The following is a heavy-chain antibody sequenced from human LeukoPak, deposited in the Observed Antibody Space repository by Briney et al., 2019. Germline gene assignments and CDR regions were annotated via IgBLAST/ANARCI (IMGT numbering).Heavy chain of an antibody. CDR3: AREDYYDSSGYYYED. J-gene: IGHJ4*02. V-gene: IGHV3-53*01. CDR2: IYSGGST. Sequence: GGSLRLSCAASGFTVSSNYMSWVRQAPGKGLEWVSVIYSGGSTYYADSVKGRLTISRDNYKNTLYLQMNSLRAEDTAVYYCAREDYYDSSGYYYEDWGQGTLVTVSS. CDR1: GFTVSSNY. D-gene: IGHD3-22*01.